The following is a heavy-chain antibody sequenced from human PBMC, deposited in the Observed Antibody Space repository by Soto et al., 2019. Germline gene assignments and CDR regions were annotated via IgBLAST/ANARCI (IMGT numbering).Heavy chain of an antibody. CDR1: GYNFNDYF. CDR2: IRPKSGET. Sequence: QVQLVQSGAEVEEPGASVKVSCKASGYNFNDYFMHWMRQAPGQGLELMGWIRPKSGETKYEQKFKGRVTMTSDTSISTAYMQLTMVTSDDTAVYFCAAETGADTFDYWGQGTLVTVST. CDR3: AAETGADTFDY. J-gene: IGHJ4*02. V-gene: IGHV1-2*02. D-gene: IGHD1-1*01.